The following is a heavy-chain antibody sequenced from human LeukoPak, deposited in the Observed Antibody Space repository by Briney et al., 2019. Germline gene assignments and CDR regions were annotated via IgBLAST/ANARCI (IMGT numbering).Heavy chain of an antibody. Sequence: GGSLRLSCVASGITFSSYSMNWVRQAPGKGLEWVSYISSFSGTINYADSVKGRFTISRDNAKNSLYLQMNSLRAEDTAIYYCATYRQVLLPFESWGQGTLVTVSS. J-gene: IGHJ4*02. CDR2: ISSFSGTI. D-gene: IGHD2-8*02. V-gene: IGHV3-48*01. CDR1: GITFSSYS. CDR3: ATYRQVLLPFES.